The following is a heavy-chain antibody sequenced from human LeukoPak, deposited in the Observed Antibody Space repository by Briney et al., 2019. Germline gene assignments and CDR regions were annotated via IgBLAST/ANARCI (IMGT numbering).Heavy chain of an antibody. CDR3: ARDVKQWLVLSDYFDY. J-gene: IGHJ4*02. Sequence: MPSETLSLTCTVSGGSISISSYYWGWIRQPPGKGLEWIGSIYYSGSTYYNPSLKSRVTISVDTSNNQSSLKLSSVTAADTAVYYCARDVKQWLVLSDYFDYWGQGTLVTVSS. D-gene: IGHD6-19*01. CDR1: GGSISISSYY. V-gene: IGHV4-39*07. CDR2: IYYSGST.